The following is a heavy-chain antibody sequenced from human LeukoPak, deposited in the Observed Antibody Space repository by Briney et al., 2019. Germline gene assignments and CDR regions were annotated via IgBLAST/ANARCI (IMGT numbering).Heavy chain of an antibody. J-gene: IGHJ4*02. D-gene: IGHD1-1*01. CDR2: INPSGGGT. Sequence: GASVKVSCKASGYTFTSYYMHWARQAPGQGLEWMGIINPSGGGTSYAQKFQGRGTMTRDTSTSTVYMELSSLRSEDTAVYYCARDGPTGVDYWGQGTLVTVSS. V-gene: IGHV1-46*01. CDR1: GYTFTSYY. CDR3: ARDGPTGVDY.